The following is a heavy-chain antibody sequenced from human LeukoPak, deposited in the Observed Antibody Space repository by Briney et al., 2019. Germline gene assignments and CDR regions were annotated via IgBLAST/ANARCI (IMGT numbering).Heavy chain of an antibody. Sequence: GASVKVSCKSSGYTFTDYYIHWVRQAPGQGLEWMGWIIPNSGGTNYAQNFQGRVTMTRDTSISAAYMELRRLSSDDTAVYYCARGDVVYSLHIWGQGTMVTVSS. CDR2: IIPNSGGT. V-gene: IGHV1-2*02. J-gene: IGHJ3*02. CDR1: GYTFTDYY. CDR3: ARGDVVYSLHI. D-gene: IGHD5-24*01.